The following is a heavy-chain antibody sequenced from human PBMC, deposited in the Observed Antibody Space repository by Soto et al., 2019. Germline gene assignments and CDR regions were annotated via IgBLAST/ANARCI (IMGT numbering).Heavy chain of an antibody. CDR2: IYNSGST. D-gene: IGHD7-27*01. CDR3: ARNWGATNYYYYGMAV. CDR1: GGSIINYY. V-gene: IGHV4-59*01. J-gene: IGHJ6*02. Sequence: SETLSLTCTISGGSIINYYWSWIRQPPGKGLEWIGYIYNSGSTNYNPSLKSRVTISVDTSKSQFSLKLSSVTAADTAVYYCARNWGATNYYYYGMAVWGQGTTVTVSS.